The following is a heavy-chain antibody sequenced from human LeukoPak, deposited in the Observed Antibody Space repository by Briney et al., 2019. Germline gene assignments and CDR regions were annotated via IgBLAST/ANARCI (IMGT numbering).Heavy chain of an antibody. Sequence: GGSLRLSCAASGFTFDNFAMHWVRQAPGKGLEWVSGITWNSRVKTYTPSVKGRFTISRDNAKNSLDLQMSSLRAEDMALYYCAKESRYGDYLDYWGQGTLVTVSS. CDR2: ITWNSRVK. CDR1: GFTFDNFA. V-gene: IGHV3-9*03. J-gene: IGHJ4*02. D-gene: IGHD4-17*01. CDR3: AKESRYGDYLDY.